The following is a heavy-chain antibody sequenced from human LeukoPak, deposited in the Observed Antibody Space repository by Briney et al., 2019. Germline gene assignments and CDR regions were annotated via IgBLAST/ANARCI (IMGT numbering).Heavy chain of an antibody. D-gene: IGHD3-3*01. Sequence: SERDSLTCAVYGGSFSGYYWSWIRQPPGKGLEWVGEINHSASANYNPSLKRRVTQSIDTSTNQFSLRLSSVTAADTAVYYCARAPGGFWSGLISQTQRRGYYFDYWGEGTLVSPSS. CDR2: INHSASA. V-gene: IGHV4-34*01. CDR1: GGSFSGYY. CDR3: ARAPGGFWSGLISQTQRRGYYFDY. J-gene: IGHJ4*02.